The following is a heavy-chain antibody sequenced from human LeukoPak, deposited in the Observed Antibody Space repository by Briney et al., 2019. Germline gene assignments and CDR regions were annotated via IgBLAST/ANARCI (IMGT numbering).Heavy chain of an antibody. CDR2: ISSSGSTI. CDR3: VRVDTAMSFTY. D-gene: IGHD5-18*01. V-gene: IGHV3-11*01. CDR1: GFTFSDYY. J-gene: IGHJ4*02. Sequence: GGSLRLSCAASGFTFSDYYMSWIRQAPGKGLEWVSYISSSGSTIYYADSVKGRFTISRDNAKNSLYLQMNSLRAEDTAVYYCVRVDTAMSFTYWGQGTLVTVSS.